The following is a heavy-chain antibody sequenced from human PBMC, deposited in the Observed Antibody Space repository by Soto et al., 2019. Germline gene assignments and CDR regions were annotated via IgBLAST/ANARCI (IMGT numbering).Heavy chain of an antibody. CDR1: WCHFVDFG. Sequence: GGVPRPPRGAFWCHFVDFGLRRVRPEPGEGLEWVSGISWNSGSIGYADSVKGRFTISRDNAKNSLYLQMNSLRAEDTALYYCAKDIGQQLVLGWYFDLWGRGTLVTVSS. CDR2: ISWNSGSI. CDR3: AKDIGQQLVLGWYFDL. V-gene: IGHV3-9*01. D-gene: IGHD6-6*01. J-gene: IGHJ2*01.